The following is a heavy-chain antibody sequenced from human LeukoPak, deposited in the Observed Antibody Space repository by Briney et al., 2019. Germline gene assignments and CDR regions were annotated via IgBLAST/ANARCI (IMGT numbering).Heavy chain of an antibody. V-gene: IGHV3-30-3*01. CDR3: ARGSMVRGGFFDY. D-gene: IGHD3-10*01. Sequence: PGGSLRLSCAASGFTFSSYAMYWVRQAPGKGLEWVALISYDGSNKYYADSVKGRFTISRDNSKNTLYLQMNSLRAEDTAVYYCARGSMVRGGFFDYWGQGTLVTVSS. J-gene: IGHJ4*02. CDR1: GFTFSSYA. CDR2: ISYDGSNK.